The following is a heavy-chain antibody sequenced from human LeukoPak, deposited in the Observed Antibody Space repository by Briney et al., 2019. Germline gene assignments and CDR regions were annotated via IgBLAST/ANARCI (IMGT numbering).Heavy chain of an antibody. D-gene: IGHD2-21*02. V-gene: IGHV3-33*01. Sequence: GGSLRLSCAASGFTFSSYGMHWVRQAPGKGQEGVAVIWYDGSNKYYADSVKGRFTISRDNSKNTLYLQMNSLRAEDTAVYYCARPIVVVTAIAAFDIWGQGTMVTVSS. J-gene: IGHJ3*02. CDR3: ARPIVVVTAIAAFDI. CDR2: IWYDGSNK. CDR1: GFTFSSYG.